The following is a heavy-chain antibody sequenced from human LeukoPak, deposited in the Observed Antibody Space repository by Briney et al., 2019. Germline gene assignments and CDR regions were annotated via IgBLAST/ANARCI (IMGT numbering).Heavy chain of an antibody. J-gene: IGHJ4*02. CDR3: ARTYHYGSGNYFLFDF. V-gene: IGHV4-59*12. Sequence: SETLSLTCTVSGGSMSSYYWSWIRQPPGKGLEWVGYIYYRGSTNYNPSLKSRVTISVDTSKNQFSLKVSSVTAADTAVYYCARTYHYGSGNYFLFDFWGQGTLVTVSS. CDR2: IYYRGST. D-gene: IGHD3-10*01. CDR1: GGSMSSYY.